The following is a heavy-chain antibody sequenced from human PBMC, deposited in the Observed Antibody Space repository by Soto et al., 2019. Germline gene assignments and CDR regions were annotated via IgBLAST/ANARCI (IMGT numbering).Heavy chain of an antibody. CDR3: ASRLFYGDYVQWFDP. D-gene: IGHD4-17*01. V-gene: IGHV4-59*08. Sequence: SETLSLTCTVSGGSISSYYWSWIRQPPGKGLEWIGYIYYSGSTNYNPSLKSRVTISVDTSKNQFSLKLSSVTAADTAVYYCASRLFYGDYVQWFDPWGQGTLVTVSS. J-gene: IGHJ5*02. CDR1: GGSISSYY. CDR2: IYYSGST.